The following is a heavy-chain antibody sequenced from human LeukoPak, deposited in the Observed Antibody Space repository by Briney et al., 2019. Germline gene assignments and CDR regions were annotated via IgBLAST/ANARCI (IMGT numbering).Heavy chain of an antibody. V-gene: IGHV1-18*01. D-gene: IGHD5-18*01. CDR2: ISAYNGNT. CDR1: GYTFTSYG. Sequence: ASVKVSCKASGYTFTSYGISWVRQAPGQGLEWMGWISAYNGNTNYAQKLQGRVTITADKSTSTAYMELSSLRSEDTAVYYCARDRGYSYGRGFDYWGQGTLVTVSS. CDR3: ARDRGYSYGRGFDY. J-gene: IGHJ4*02.